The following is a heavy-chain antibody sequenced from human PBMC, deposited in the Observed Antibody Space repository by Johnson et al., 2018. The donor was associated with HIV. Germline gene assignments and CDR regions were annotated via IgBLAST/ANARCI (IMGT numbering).Heavy chain of an antibody. D-gene: IGHD2-21*02. CDR3: ARAPRAFCDGDCYPNAFGI. CDR2: INWNGGST. CDR1: GFTFDDYG. V-gene: IGHV3-20*04. Sequence: EVQLVESGGGVVRPGGSLRLSCVASGFTFDDYGMSWVRQAPGKGLEWVSGINWNGGSTGYADSVKGRFTISRDNSKNTLYLQMNSLRAEDTAVYYCARAPRAFCDGDCYPNAFGIWGQGTMVTVSS. J-gene: IGHJ3*02.